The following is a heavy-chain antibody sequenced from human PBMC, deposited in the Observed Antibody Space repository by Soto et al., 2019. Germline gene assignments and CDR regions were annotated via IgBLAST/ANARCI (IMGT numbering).Heavy chain of an antibody. CDR3: AGMPYTSGLRFDS. CDR2: IYQSGVT. Sequence: SETLSLTCNMSGDSYSISTYSWSWIRQPPGKALQWIGFIYQSGVTSYNPSLASRVSISLDRSNNQCSLKLKSVTAADTAVYFCAGMPYTSGLRFDSWVPGTLVTVSS. D-gene: IGHD6-19*01. V-gene: IGHV4-30-2*01. J-gene: IGHJ5*01. CDR1: GDSYSISTYS.